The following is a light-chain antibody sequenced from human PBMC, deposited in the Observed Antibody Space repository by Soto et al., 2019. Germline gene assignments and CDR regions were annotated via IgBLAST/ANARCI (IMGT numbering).Light chain of an antibody. CDR2: DAS. CDR1: QSISTW. Sequence: DIQMTQSPSTLPASVGDRVTISCRASQSISTWLAWYQQKPGKAPNLLIYDASNLETGVPSRFSGSGSVTEFTLTISSLQPDDFATYDCQQYDIYSGTFGQGTKVEV. J-gene: IGKJ1*01. CDR3: QQYDIYSGT. V-gene: IGKV1-5*01.